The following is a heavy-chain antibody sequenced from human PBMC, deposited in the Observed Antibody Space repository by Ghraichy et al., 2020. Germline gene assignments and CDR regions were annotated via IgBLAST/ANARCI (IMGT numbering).Heavy chain of an antibody. Sequence: KLSCAASGFTFSSHAMTWVRQPPGKGLEWVAAIGGSGAQTFYADSVRGRFTISRDNSKDTLYVHMNNLRAEDTAVYYCTSRGISVRDEWGSLDYWGQGTLVTVSS. CDR2: IGGSGAQT. D-gene: IGHD1-26*01. CDR3: TSRGISVRDEWGSLDY. V-gene: IGHV3-23*01. J-gene: IGHJ4*02. CDR1: GFTFSSHA.